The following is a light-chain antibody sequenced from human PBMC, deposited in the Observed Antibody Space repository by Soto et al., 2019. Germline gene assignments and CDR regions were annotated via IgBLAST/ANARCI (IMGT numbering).Light chain of an antibody. CDR2: WAS. Sequence: DIVMTQSPDSLAVSLGERATINCKSSQSILYNSNNKNYLAWYQQKPGQPPKLLIYWASTREFGVTDRFSGSGSGTNFTLTISSLQAEDVAVYYCQQSDSSSYTFGQGTKLEIK. J-gene: IGKJ2*01. CDR1: QSILYNSNNKNY. V-gene: IGKV4-1*01. CDR3: QQSDSSSYT.